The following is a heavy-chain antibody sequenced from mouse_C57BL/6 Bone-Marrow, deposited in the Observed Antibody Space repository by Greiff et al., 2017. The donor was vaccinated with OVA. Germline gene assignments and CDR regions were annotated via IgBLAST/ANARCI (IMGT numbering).Heavy chain of an antibody. CDR3: TTLFCDY. V-gene: IGHV14-4*01. Sequence: EVHLVESGAELVRPGASVKLSCTASGFNIKDDYMHWVKQRPEQGLEWIGWIDPENGDTEYASKFQGKATITADTSSNTAYLQLSSLTSEDTAVYYCTTLFCDYWGQGTTLTVSS. CDR2: IDPENGDT. J-gene: IGHJ2*01. CDR1: GFNIKDDY.